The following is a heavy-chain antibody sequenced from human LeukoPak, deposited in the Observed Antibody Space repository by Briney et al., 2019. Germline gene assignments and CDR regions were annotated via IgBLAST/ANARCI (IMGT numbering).Heavy chain of an antibody. D-gene: IGHD2-15*01. CDR1: GYSISSGYY. J-gene: IGHJ4*02. CDR3: ARLHDL. CDR2: IYHSGST. V-gene: IGHV4-38-2*02. Sequence: PSETLSLTCTVSGYSISSGYYWGWIRQPPGKGLEWIGSIYHSGSTYYNPSLKSRVTISVDTSKNQFSLKLSSVTAADTAVYYCARLHDLWGQGTLVTVSS.